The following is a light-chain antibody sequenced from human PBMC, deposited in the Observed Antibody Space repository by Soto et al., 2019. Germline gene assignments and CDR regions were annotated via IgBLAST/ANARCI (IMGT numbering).Light chain of an antibody. CDR1: QSINNY. J-gene: IGKJ1*01. V-gene: IGKV1-5*01. Sequence: DLQITQSPYTLSASVADRATITCRASQSINNYLSWYQQKPGKAPNLLIFGASTLQSGVPSRFSGSVSGTEFTLTISSLQPDDFATYYCQHYNSYWTFGQGTKVDI. CDR2: GAS. CDR3: QHYNSYWT.